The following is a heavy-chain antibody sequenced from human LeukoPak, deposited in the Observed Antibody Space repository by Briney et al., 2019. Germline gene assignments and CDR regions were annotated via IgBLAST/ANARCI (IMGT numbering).Heavy chain of an antibody. CDR2: FSSSSSTI. D-gene: IGHD6-13*01. CDR1: GFTISSYS. Sequence: GGSLRLSCAASGFTISSYSMNWVRKAPGKGQEWGSFFSSSSSTIYHADSVKGRFTISRDNTKNSLYLQMNSLRAEDTAVYYCARDPINIATAGNGFDYWGQGTLVTVSS. J-gene: IGHJ4*02. V-gene: IGHV3-48*01. CDR3: ARDPINIATAGNGFDY.